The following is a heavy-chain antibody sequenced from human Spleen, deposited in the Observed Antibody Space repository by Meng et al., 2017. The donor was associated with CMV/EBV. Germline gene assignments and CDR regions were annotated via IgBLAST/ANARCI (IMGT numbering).Heavy chain of an antibody. CDR1: GGSFSGYS. V-gene: IGHV4-34*01. CDR3: ARAGGRRGYSYGHVLDY. D-gene: IGHD5-18*01. CDR2: INHSGST. Sequence: HVQLHQWGQGLLKPSATLSPPCAVYGGSFSGYSWSWIRQPPRKGLEWIGEINHSGSTNYNPSLKSRVTISVDTSKNQLSLKLSPVTAADTAVYYCARAGGRRGYSYGHVLDYWGQGTLVTVSS. J-gene: IGHJ4*02.